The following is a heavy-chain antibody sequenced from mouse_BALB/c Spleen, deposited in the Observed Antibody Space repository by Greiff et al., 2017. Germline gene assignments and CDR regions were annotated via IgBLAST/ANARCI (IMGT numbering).Heavy chain of an antibody. CDR1: GFSLTSYG. Sequence: VHLVESGPGLVAPSQSLSITCTVSGFSLTSYGVSWVRQPPGKGLEWLGVIWGEGSTNYHSALISRLSISKDNSKSQVFLKLNSLQTDDTAAYYCGKRGDRDRWCLDVWGEGTTVTVSS. V-gene: IGHV2-3*01. J-gene: IGHJ1*01. D-gene: IGHD3-3*01. CDR3: GKRGDRDRWCLDV. CDR2: IWGEGST.